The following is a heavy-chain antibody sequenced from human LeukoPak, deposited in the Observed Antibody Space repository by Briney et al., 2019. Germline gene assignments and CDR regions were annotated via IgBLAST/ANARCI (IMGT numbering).Heavy chain of an antibody. CDR3: ARGGQQLVSYYYGMDV. V-gene: IGHV3-13*01. Sequence: GGSLRLSCAASGFTFSSYDMHWVRQATGKGLEWVSAIGTASDTYYPGSVKGRFTISRENAKNSLYLQMNSLRAGDTAVYYCARGGQQLVSYYYGMDVWGQGTTVTVSS. D-gene: IGHD6-13*01. CDR2: IGTASDT. J-gene: IGHJ6*02. CDR1: GFTFSSYD.